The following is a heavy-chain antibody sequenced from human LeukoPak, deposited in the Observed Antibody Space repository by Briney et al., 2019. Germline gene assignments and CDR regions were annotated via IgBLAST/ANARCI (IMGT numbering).Heavy chain of an antibody. CDR1: GFTFSSYA. J-gene: IGHJ4*02. CDR3: AKTRPLDSSSWSHGDY. Sequence: GGSLRLSCAASGFTFSSYAMSWVRQAPGKGLEWVSAISGSGDSAYYGDSVKGRFTISRDNSKNTLYLQMNSLRAEDTAVYYCAKTRPLDSSSWSHGDYWGQGTLVAVSS. V-gene: IGHV3-23*01. CDR2: ISGSGDSA. D-gene: IGHD6-13*01.